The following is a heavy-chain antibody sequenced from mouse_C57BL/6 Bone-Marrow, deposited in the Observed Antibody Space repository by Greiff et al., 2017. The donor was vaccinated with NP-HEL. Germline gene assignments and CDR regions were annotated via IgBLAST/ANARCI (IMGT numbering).Heavy chain of an antibody. J-gene: IGHJ2*01. CDR2: IDPENGDT. V-gene: IGHV14-4*01. D-gene: IGHD2-5*01. Sequence: VQLQQSGAELVRPGASVKLSCTASGFNIKDDYMHWVKQRPEQGLEWIGWIDPENGDTEYASQFQGKATITADTSSNTAYLQHSSLTSEDTAVYYCTTDSNYEDYWGQGTTLTVSS. CDR3: TTDSNYEDY. CDR1: GFNIKDDY.